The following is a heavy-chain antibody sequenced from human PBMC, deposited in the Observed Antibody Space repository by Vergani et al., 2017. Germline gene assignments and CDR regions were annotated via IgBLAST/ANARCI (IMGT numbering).Heavy chain of an antibody. J-gene: IGHJ4*02. D-gene: IGHD2-15*01. CDR3: GGAGAGWWGDY. Sequence: EVQLVESGGGLVQPGRSLRLSCTASGFTFGDYAMSWFRQAPGKGLEWVSSISSSSSYIYYADSVKGRFTISRDNAKNSLYLQMNSLRAEDTAVYYCGGAGAGWWGDYWGQGTLVTVSS. CDR1: GFTFGDYA. CDR2: ISSSSSYI. V-gene: IGHV3-21*01.